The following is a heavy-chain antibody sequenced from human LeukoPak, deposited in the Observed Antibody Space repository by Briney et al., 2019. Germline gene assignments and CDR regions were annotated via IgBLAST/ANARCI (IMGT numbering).Heavy chain of an antibody. J-gene: IGHJ3*01. D-gene: IGHD6-13*01. Sequence: GGSLRLSCAASGFTFSSYTMIWVRQAPGKGLEWVSSISSSSSYIYYADSVKGRFTISRDNAKNSLYLQMNSLRAEDTAVYYCARDMAAAGPITDWGQGTMVTVSS. CDR3: ARDMAAAGPITD. V-gene: IGHV3-21*01. CDR2: ISSSSSYI. CDR1: GFTFSSYT.